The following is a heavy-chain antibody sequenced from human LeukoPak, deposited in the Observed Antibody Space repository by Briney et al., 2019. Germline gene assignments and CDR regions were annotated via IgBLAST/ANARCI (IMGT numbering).Heavy chain of an antibody. J-gene: IGHJ4*02. CDR1: GFTFSSYA. V-gene: IGHV3-23*01. D-gene: IGHD6-13*01. Sequence: PGGSLRLSCAASGFTFSSYAMSWVRQAPGKGLEWVSAISGSGGSTYYADSVKGRFTISRDNSKNTLYLQINSLRAEDTAVYYCAKTPAAAGTSLLFDYWGQGTLVTVSS. CDR2: ISGSGGST. CDR3: AKTPAAAGTSLLFDY.